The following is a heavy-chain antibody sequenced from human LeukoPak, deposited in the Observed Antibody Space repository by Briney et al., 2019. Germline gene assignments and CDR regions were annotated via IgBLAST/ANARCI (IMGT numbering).Heavy chain of an antibody. D-gene: IGHD2-2*01. V-gene: IGHV4-59*06. J-gene: IGHJ4*02. CDR2: IYYSGST. Sequence: PSETLSLTCNVSGGSISSSYWSWIRQPPGKGLEWIAYIYYSGSTYYNPSLQSRVTISVDTSKNQFSLNLSSVTAADTAVYYCARHPPHMRDYFDYWGQGALVTVSS. CDR3: ARHPPHMRDYFDY. CDR1: GGSISSSY.